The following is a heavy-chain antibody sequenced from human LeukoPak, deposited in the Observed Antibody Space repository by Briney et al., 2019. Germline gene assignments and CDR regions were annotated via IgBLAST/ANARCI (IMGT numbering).Heavy chain of an antibody. CDR2: ISNSGGST. Sequence: GGSLRLSCAASGFTFSSYSMNWVRQAPGKGLEWVSAISNSGGSTYYADSVKGRFTISRDNSKNTLYLQMNSLRAEDTAIYYCARRDYGDFFWGQGTLVTVSS. CDR3: ARRDYGDFF. V-gene: IGHV3-23*01. D-gene: IGHD4-17*01. J-gene: IGHJ4*02. CDR1: GFTFSSYS.